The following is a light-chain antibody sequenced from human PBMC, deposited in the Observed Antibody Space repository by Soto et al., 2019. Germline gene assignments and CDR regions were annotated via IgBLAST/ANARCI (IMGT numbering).Light chain of an antibody. V-gene: IGKV3-11*01. CDR2: DAS. CDR3: QQRTNWPPWT. J-gene: IGKJ1*01. CDR1: QSVSTS. Sequence: EIVLTQSPATLSVSPGERATLSCRASQSVSTSLAWYQQKPGQAPRLLIHDASNRATGIPARFSGSGSGTDFTLTISSLEPEDFAVYYCQQRTNWPPWTFGQGTKVEIK.